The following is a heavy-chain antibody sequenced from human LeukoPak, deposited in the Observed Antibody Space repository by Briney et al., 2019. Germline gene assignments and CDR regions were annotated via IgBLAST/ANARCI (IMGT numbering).Heavy chain of an antibody. D-gene: IGHD3-10*01. CDR1: GFTFDNYA. CDR3: ARDTSFNYGTHAMDV. J-gene: IGHJ6*02. CDR2: ISGSGVNT. V-gene: IGHV3-23*01. Sequence: GGSLRLSCAASGFTFDNYAMNWVRQAPGKGLEWVLGISGSGVNTYYADSVKGRSTISRDNSKNTLYLQLNSLRGEDTAIYYCARDTSFNYGTHAMDVWGQETTVTVSS.